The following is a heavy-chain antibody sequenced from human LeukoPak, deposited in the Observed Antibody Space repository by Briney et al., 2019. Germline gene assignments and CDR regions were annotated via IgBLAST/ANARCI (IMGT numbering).Heavy chain of an antibody. D-gene: IGHD5-24*01. CDR2: IYYSGST. CDR3: ARGEMATTYYYYYYGMDV. Sequence: SETLSLTCTVSGGSISSYYWSWIRQPPGKGLEWIGYIYYSGSTNYNPSLKSRVTISVDTSKNQFSLKLSPVTAADTAVYYCARGEMATTYYYYYYGMDVWGQGTTVTVSS. CDR1: GGSISSYY. V-gene: IGHV4-59*01. J-gene: IGHJ6*02.